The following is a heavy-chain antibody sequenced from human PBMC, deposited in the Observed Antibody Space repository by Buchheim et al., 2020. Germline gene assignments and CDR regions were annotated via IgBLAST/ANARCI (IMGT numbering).Heavy chain of an antibody. Sequence: EVQLLESGGGLVQPGGSLRLSCAASGFTFSSYAMSWVRQAPGKGLEWVSAISGSGGSTYYADSVKGRFTISRDNSNNTLYLQMNSLRAEDTAVYYCASRAHSHYDFWRGWFDPWGQGTL. V-gene: IGHV3-23*01. J-gene: IGHJ5*02. CDR2: ISGSGGST. D-gene: IGHD3-3*01. CDR1: GFTFSSYA. CDR3: ASRAHSHYDFWRGWFDP.